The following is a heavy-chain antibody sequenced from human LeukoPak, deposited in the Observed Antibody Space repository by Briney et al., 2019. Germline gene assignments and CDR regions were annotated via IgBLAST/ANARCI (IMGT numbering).Heavy chain of an antibody. CDR3: ARGTPDYYDSSGYDY. J-gene: IGHJ4*02. D-gene: IGHD3-22*01. CDR2: IYYSGST. Sequence: SETLSLTCTVSGGSISSGGYYWSWIRQPPGKGLEWIGYIYYSGSTNYNPSLKSRVTISVDTSKNQFSLKLSSVTAADTAVYYCARGTPDYYDSSGYDYWGQGTLVTVSS. CDR1: GGSISSGGYY. V-gene: IGHV4-61*08.